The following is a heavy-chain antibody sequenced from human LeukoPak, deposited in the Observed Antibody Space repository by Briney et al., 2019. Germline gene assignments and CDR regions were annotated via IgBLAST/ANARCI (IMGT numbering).Heavy chain of an antibody. V-gene: IGHV4-34*01. J-gene: IGHJ4*02. CDR2: INHSGST. Sequence: PSETLSLTCAVYGGSFSGYYWSWIRQPPGKGLEWIGEINHSGSTNYNPSLKSRVTISVDKSKNQFSLKLSSVTAADTAVYYCARQGSDKTAVAGTIDYWGQGTLVTVSS. CDR1: GGSFSGYY. D-gene: IGHD6-19*01. CDR3: ARQGSDKTAVAGTIDY.